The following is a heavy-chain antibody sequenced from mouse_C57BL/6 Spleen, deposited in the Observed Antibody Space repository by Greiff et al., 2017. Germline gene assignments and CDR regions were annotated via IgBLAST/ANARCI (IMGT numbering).Heavy chain of an antibody. Sequence: DVQLVESGGDLVKPGGSLKLSCAASGFTFSSYGMSWVRQTPDKRLEWVATISSGGSYTYYPDSVKGRFTISRDNAKNTLYLQMSSLKSEDTAMYYCARRSTTVVAHWYFDVWGTGTTVTVSS. D-gene: IGHD1-1*01. CDR3: ARRSTTVVAHWYFDV. CDR1: GFTFSSYG. V-gene: IGHV5-6*01. CDR2: ISSGGSYT. J-gene: IGHJ1*03.